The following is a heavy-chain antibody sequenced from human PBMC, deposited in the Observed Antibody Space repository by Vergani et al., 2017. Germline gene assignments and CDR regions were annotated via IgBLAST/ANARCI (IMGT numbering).Heavy chain of an antibody. CDR2: INPSGGST. J-gene: IGHJ3*02. V-gene: IGHV1-46*01. CDR3: ARESNDWPSEIVLMVYAIRGDAFDI. Sequence: QVQLVQSGAEVKKPGASVKVSCKASGYTFTSYYMHWVRQAPGQGLEWMGIINPSGGSTSYAQKFQGRVTMTRDTSTSTVYMELSSLRSEDTAVYYCARESNDWPSEIVLMVYAIRGDAFDIWGQGTMVTVSS. CDR1: GYTFTSYY. D-gene: IGHD2-8*01.